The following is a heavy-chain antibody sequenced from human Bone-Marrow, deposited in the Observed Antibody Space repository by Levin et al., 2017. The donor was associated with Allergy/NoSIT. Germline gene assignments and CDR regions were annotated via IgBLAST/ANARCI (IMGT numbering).Heavy chain of an antibody. D-gene: IGHD2-2*01. J-gene: IGHJ2*01. CDR3: ARLLCSSTSCHNWYFDL. Sequence: PGGSLRLSCAASGFTFSSYWMSWVRQAPGKGLEWVANIKQDGSEKYYVDSVKGRFTISRDNAKNSLYLQMNSLRAEDTAVYYCARLLCSSTSCHNWYFDLWGRGTLVTVSS. CDR1: GFTFSSYW. V-gene: IGHV3-7*03. CDR2: IKQDGSEK.